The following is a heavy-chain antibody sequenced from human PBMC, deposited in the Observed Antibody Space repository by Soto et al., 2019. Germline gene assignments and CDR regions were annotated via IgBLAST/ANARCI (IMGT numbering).Heavy chain of an antibody. D-gene: IGHD6-25*01. CDR3: AKDLLRPGRAYGMDV. J-gene: IGHJ6*02. CDR1: GFTFSSYG. CDR2: ISYDGGNK. Sequence: PGGSLRLSCAASGFTFSSYGMHWVRQAPGKGLEWVAVISYDGGNKYYADSVKGRFTISRDNSKNTLFLQMNSLRAEDTAVYYCAKDLLRPGRAYGMDVWGQGTTVTVSS. V-gene: IGHV3-30*18.